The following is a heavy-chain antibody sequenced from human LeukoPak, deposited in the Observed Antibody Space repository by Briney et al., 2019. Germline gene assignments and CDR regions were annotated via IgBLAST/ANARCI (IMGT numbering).Heavy chain of an antibody. Sequence: GGSLRLSCAASGFTFSSNSMNWVRQAPGKGLEWVSYISSSGSTIYYADSVKGRFTISRDNAKNSLYLQMNSLRAEDTAVYYCARGGPWIQLWPFDYWGQGTLVTVSS. CDR1: GFTFSSNS. D-gene: IGHD5-18*01. CDR2: ISSSGSTI. V-gene: IGHV3-48*04. CDR3: ARGGPWIQLWPFDY. J-gene: IGHJ4*02.